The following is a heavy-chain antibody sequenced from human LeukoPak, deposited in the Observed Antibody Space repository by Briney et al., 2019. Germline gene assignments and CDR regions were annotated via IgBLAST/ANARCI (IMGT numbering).Heavy chain of an antibody. V-gene: IGHV3-23*01. J-gene: IGHJ3*01. D-gene: IGHD1-26*01. CDR3: AKEELEDF. Sequence: GGSLRLSCTASGLTFRKYAMSWVRQAPGKGLEWVSSIGGRGGGTSYADSVKGRFTVSRDNSKNTLYLQMNSLRADDTALYYCAKEELEDFWGHGTMVTVSS. CDR1: GLTFRKYA. CDR2: IGGRGGGT.